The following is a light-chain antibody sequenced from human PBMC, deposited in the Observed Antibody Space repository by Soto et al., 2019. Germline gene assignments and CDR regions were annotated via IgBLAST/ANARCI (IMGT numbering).Light chain of an antibody. J-gene: IGLJ1*01. CDR2: EVS. CDR1: SRDVGGYNS. V-gene: IGLV2-14*01. CDR3: SSYTTSSTLLYV. Sequence: QSALTQPASVSGSPGQSITISCTGTSRDVGGYNSVSWYQQHPGKAPKLMIYEVSNRPSGVSNRFSGTKSGNTASRTISGLQAEDEADYYCSSYTTSSTLLYVFGTGTKLTVL.